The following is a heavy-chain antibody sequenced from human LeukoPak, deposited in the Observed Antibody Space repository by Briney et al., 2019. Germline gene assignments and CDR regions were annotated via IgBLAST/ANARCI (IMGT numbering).Heavy chain of an antibody. V-gene: IGHV3-9*01. J-gene: IGHJ4*02. CDR3: AKDMARGYSGYDLRVGGLDY. CDR2: ISWNSGSI. CDR1: GFTFDDYA. D-gene: IGHD5-12*01. Sequence: GGSLRLSCAASGFTFDDYAMHWVRQAPGKGLEWVSGISWNSGSIGYADSVKGRFTISRDNAKNSLYLQMNSLRAEDTALYYCAKDMARGYSGYDLRVGGLDYWGQGTLVTVSS.